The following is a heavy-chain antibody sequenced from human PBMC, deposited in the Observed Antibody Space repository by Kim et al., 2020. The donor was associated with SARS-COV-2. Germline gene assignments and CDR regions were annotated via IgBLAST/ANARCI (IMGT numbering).Heavy chain of an antibody. D-gene: IGHD3-9*01. CDR3: GRSYYAILTGHNWCVP. J-gene: IGHJ5*02. CDR2: VYYSGTS. Sequence: SETLSLTCTVSGGSISSSYYYWGWIRQPPGKGLDWIGTVYYSGTSYYNPSLKSRVTISVDTSENQFSLRLTSVTAADTAVYYCGRSYYAILTGHNWCVP. V-gene: IGHV4-39*01. CDR1: GGSISSSYYY.